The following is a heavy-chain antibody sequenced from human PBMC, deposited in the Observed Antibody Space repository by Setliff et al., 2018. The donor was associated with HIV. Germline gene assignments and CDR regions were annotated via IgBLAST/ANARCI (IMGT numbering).Heavy chain of an antibody. J-gene: IGHJ4*02. Sequence: SETLSLTCAVSGYSISSGYYWGWIRQPPGKGLEWIGSIYHSGSTYYTPSLKSRVTISVDTSQNQFSLKLNSVTAADTAVYYCARRGIAAAGSDSWGQGTPVTVSS. V-gene: IGHV4-38-2*01. D-gene: IGHD6-13*01. CDR2: IYHSGST. CDR1: GYSISSGYY. CDR3: ARRGIAAAGSDS.